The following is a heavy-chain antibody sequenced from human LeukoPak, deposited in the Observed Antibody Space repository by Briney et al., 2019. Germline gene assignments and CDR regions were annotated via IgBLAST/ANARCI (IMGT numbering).Heavy chain of an antibody. Sequence: GALRLSCAASGFTFSSYAMSWVRQAPGKGLEWVSAISGSGGSTYYADSVKGRFTISRDNSKNTLYLQMNSLRAEDTAVYYCAKSSGYYSYYFDYWGQGTLVTVSS. V-gene: IGHV3-23*01. D-gene: IGHD3-22*01. CDR3: AKSSGYYSYYFDY. J-gene: IGHJ4*02. CDR2: ISGSGGST. CDR1: GFTFSSYA.